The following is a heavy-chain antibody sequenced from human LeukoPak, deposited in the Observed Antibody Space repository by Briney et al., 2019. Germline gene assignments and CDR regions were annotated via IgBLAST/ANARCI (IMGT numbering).Heavy chain of an antibody. V-gene: IGHV1-18*01. J-gene: IGHJ4*02. D-gene: IGHD6-6*01. CDR3: ARDTWAIAALDY. CDR1: GYTFTSYG. CDR2: ISAYNGNT. Sequence: ASVNVSCKASGYTFTSYGISWVRQAPGQGLEWMGWISAYNGNTNYAQKLQGRVTMTTDTSTSTAYMELRSLRSGDTAVYYCARDTWAIAALDYWGQGTLVTVSS.